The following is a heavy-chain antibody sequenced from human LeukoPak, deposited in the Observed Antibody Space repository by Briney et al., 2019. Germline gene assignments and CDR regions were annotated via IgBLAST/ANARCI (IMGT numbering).Heavy chain of an antibody. D-gene: IGHD2-2*01. CDR1: GYTFTSCD. CDR2: MNPNSGNT. CDR3: ARASYCSSTSCYWYWFDP. V-gene: IGHV1-8*01. Sequence: ASVKVSCKASGYTFTSCDINWVRRATGQGLEWMGWMNPNSGNTGYAQKFQGRVTMTRNTSISTAYMELSSLRSEDTAVYYCARASYCSSTSCYWYWFDPWGQGTLVTVSS. J-gene: IGHJ5*02.